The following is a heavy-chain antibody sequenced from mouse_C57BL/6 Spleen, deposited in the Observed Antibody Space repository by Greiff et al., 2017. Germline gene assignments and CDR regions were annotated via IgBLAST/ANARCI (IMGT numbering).Heavy chain of an antibody. CDR3: ASGELCAPFAY. D-gene: IGHD6-5*01. J-gene: IGHJ3*01. Sequence: EVHLVESGPGLVKPSQSLSLTCSVTGYSITSGYYWNWMRKFPGNKLEWMGYISYDGSNNYNQSLKNRISITRDTSKNQFFLKLNAVTTEDTATYDCASGELCAPFAYWGQGTLVTVSA. V-gene: IGHV3-6*01. CDR2: ISYDGSN. CDR1: GYSITSGYY.